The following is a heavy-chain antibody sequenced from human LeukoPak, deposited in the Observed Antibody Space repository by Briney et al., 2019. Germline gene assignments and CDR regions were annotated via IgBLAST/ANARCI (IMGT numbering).Heavy chain of an antibody. CDR1: GFTFSSYG. CDR2: ISYDGSNK. J-gene: IGHJ4*02. Sequence: GRSLRLSCAASGFTFSSYGMHWVRQAPGKGPEWVAVISYDGSNKYYADSVKGRFTISRDNSKNTLYLQMNSLRAEDTAVYYCAKDGRAYYDSSGPTDYWGQGTLVTVSS. V-gene: IGHV3-30*18. CDR3: AKDGRAYYDSSGPTDY. D-gene: IGHD3-22*01.